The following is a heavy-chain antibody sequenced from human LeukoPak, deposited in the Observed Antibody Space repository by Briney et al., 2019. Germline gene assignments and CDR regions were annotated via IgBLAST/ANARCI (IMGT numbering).Heavy chain of an antibody. Sequence: ASVKVSCKASGYTFTGYYMHWVRQAPGQGLEWMGWINPNSGGTNYAQKFQGRVTMTRDTSISTAYMELSRLRSDDTAVYYCARDPHYYDSSGYRGPFYYYYYYMDVWGKGTTVTVSS. CDR1: GYTFTGYY. CDR3: ARDPHYYDSSGYRGPFYYYYYYMDV. CDR2: INPNSGGT. J-gene: IGHJ6*03. V-gene: IGHV1-2*02. D-gene: IGHD3-22*01.